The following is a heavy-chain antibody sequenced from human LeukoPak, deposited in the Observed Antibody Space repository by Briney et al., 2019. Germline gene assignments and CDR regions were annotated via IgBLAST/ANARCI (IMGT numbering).Heavy chain of an antibody. V-gene: IGHV1-46*01. J-gene: IGHJ4*02. CDR1: GYTFTTYY. CDR2: INPSGGDT. CDR3: ARGSFAGTGGYYASNPFFDY. D-gene: IGHD3-22*01. Sequence: ASVTVSCKASGYTFTTYYIHWVRQAPGQGLEWVGIINPSGGDTKYAQKFQGRVTLIRDTSTSTVSMELSSLRSEDTAVYYCARGSFAGTGGYYASNPFFDYWGQGTLVTVSS.